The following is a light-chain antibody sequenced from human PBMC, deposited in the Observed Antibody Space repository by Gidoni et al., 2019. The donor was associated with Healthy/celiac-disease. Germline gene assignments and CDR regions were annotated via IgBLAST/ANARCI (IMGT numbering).Light chain of an antibody. Sequence: QSALTQPASVSVSPGQSITIHCTGTSSDVGSYNLVSWYQQHPGKAPKLMMYEVSKRPSGVSNRFSGSKSGNTASLTISGLQAEDEADYYCCSYAGSSTYVVFGGGTKLTVL. CDR3: CSYAGSSTYVV. CDR2: EVS. J-gene: IGLJ2*01. CDR1: SSDVGSYNL. V-gene: IGLV2-23*02.